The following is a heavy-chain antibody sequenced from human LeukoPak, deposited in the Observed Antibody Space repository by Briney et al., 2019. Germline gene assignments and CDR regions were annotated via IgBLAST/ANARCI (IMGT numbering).Heavy chain of an antibody. CDR3: AKDDGYSDY. Sequence: GGSLRLSCEGFTFTFSNHAMTWVRQAPGKGLEWVSSLNGRGDNRYYADSVKGRFTISRDNSKNTLYLQMNSLRAEDTAVYYCAKDDGYSDYWGQGTLVTDSS. CDR2: LNGRGDNR. CDR1: TFTFSNHA. V-gene: IGHV3-23*01. J-gene: IGHJ4*02.